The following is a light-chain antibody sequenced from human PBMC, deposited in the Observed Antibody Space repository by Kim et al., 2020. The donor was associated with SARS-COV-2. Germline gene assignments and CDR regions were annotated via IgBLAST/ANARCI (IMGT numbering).Light chain of an antibody. CDR2: DVS. Sequence: QSVTISCTGTRRGVGGYTYVSWYQQHPSKAPKLMIYDVSKRPSGVPDRFSGSKSGNTASLTISGLQAEDEADYYCCSYAGSYTLYVFGTGTKVTVL. V-gene: IGLV2-11*01. J-gene: IGLJ1*01. CDR1: RRGVGGYTY. CDR3: CSYAGSYTLYV.